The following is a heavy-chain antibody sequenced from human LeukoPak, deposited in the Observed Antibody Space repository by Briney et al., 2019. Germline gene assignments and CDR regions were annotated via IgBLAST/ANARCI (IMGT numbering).Heavy chain of an antibody. J-gene: IGHJ5*02. CDR3: ARDLYGSGSSNWFDP. CDR2: IYTSGST. CDR1: GSSISSYY. D-gene: IGHD3-10*01. Sequence: PSETLSLTCTVSGSSISSYYWSWMRQPAPKGLVWIGRIYTSGSTNYNPSLKSRVTMSVDTSKNQFSLKLSSVTAADTAVYYCARDLYGSGSSNWFDPWGQGTLVTVSS. V-gene: IGHV4-4*07.